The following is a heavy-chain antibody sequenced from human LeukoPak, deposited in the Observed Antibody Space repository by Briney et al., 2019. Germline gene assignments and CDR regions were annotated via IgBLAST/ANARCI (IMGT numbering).Heavy chain of an antibody. CDR2: INPNSGGT. CDR3: AKEGRNRNFDY. Sequence: ASVKVSCKTSRYTFTGYYMHWVRQAPGQGLEWMGWINPNSGGTNYAQKFQGRVTMTRDTSISTAYMELSRLRSDDTAMCYCAKEGRNRNFDYWGQGTLVAVSS. V-gene: IGHV1-2*02. D-gene: IGHD1-14*01. CDR1: RYTFTGYY. J-gene: IGHJ4*02.